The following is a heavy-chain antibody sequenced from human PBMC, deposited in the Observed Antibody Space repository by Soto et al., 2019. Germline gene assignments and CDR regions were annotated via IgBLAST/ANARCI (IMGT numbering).Heavy chain of an antibody. CDR3: TQWELPYDALDI. CDR1: GFTFSGSA. J-gene: IGHJ3*02. Sequence: GGSLRLSCAASGFTFSGSAMHWVRQASGKGLEWVGRIRSKANSYATAYAASVKGRFTISRDDSKNTAYLQMNSLKTEDTAVYYCTQWELPYDALDIWGQGTMVTVSS. D-gene: IGHD1-26*01. CDR2: IRSKANSYAT. V-gene: IGHV3-73*01.